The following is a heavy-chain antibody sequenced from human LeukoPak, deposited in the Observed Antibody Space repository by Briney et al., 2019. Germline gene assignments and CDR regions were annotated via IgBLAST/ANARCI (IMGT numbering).Heavy chain of an antibody. J-gene: IGHJ4*02. CDR2: IWYDGGNE. CDR1: GLTIRSYG. V-gene: IGHV3-33*01. CDR3: ASFDGDYYFDY. D-gene: IGHD3-9*01. Sequence: GGSRRLSCAASGLTIRSYGMHWVRQAPGKGLEWVALIWYDGGNEHYADSVKGRFSISRDNSKNTLYLQMNGLRAEDTAVYYCASFDGDYYFDYWGQGTLVTVSS.